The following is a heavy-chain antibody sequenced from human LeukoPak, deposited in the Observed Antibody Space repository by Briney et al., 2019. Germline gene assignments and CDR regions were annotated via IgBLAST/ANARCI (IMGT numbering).Heavy chain of an antibody. CDR1: CLSFIGFH. Sequence: SETLSLTCALYCLSFIGFHWNWIRQPPGKGGAWIGYINHSGSTNYHPSLTSRVTISVVPAKDQFSLNLSSVTAADTAVYYCAGTYYYDKGAFHIWGQGTMVSVLS. D-gene: IGHD3-22*01. CDR2: INHSGST. J-gene: IGHJ3*02. CDR3: AGTYYYDKGAFHI. V-gene: IGHV4-34*01.